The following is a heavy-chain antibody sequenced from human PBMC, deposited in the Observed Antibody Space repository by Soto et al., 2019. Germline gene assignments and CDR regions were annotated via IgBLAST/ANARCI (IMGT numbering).Heavy chain of an antibody. Sequence: PGGSLRLSCAASGFTFSSYAMNWVRQAPGKGLEWVSSISANGRNTYYADSVKGRFTISRDRSKNTLYLQLDSLRVEDTAIYYCAKDLSSPGWLALGAPFDSWGQGTLVTVSS. V-gene: IGHV3-23*01. D-gene: IGHD5-18*01. CDR3: AKDLSSPGWLALGAPFDS. J-gene: IGHJ4*02. CDR2: ISANGRNT. CDR1: GFTFSSYA.